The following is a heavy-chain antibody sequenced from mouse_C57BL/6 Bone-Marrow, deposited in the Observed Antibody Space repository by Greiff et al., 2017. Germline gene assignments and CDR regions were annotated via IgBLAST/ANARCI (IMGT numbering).Heavy chain of an antibody. V-gene: IGHV5-6*02. D-gene: IGHD1-1*01. CDR1: GFTFSSYG. CDR2: ISSGGSYT. Sequence: EVNVVESGGDLVKPGGSLKLSCAASGFTFSSYGMSWVRQTPDKRLEWVATISSGGSYTYYPDSVKGRFTISRDNAKNTLYLQMSSLKSEDTAMYYCARRHYYGSSSFFEYWGQGTTLTVSS. CDR3: ARRHYYGSSSFFEY. J-gene: IGHJ2*01.